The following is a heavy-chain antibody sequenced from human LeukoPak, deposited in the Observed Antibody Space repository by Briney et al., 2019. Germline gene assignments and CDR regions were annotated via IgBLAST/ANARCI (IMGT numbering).Heavy chain of an antibody. V-gene: IGHV4-34*01. J-gene: IGHJ6*03. CDR1: GGSFSGYY. D-gene: IGHD6-19*01. CDR3: ARGLRSGRAVAGTGYYYYYMDV. CDR2: INHSGST. Sequence: SETLSLTCAVCGGSFSGYYWSWIRQPPRTGLEWIGEINHSGSTNYNPSLKSRVTISVDTSTNQSSLKLSSVTAADTAVYYGARGLRSGRAVAGTGYYYYYMDVWGKGTTVTVSS.